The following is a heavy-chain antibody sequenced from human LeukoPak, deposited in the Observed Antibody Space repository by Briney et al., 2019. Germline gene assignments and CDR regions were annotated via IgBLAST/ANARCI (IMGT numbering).Heavy chain of an antibody. CDR3: XXXXXXXXXYXNGETYYFDY. CDR1: GYSFTSYW. Sequence: GESLKISCKGSGYSFTSYWIGWVRQMPGKGLEWMGIIYPGDSDTRYSPSFQGQVTISADKSISTAYLQWSSLKASDTAMYYXXXXXXXXXXYXNGETYYFDYWGQGTLATVSS. D-gene: IGHD3-10*01. CDR2: IYPGDSDT. V-gene: IGHV5-51*01. J-gene: IGHJ4*02.